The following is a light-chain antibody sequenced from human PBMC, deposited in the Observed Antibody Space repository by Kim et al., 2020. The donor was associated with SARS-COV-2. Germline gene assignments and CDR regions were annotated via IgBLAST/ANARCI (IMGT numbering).Light chain of an antibody. CDR1: QIISNY. V-gene: IGKV1-39*01. J-gene: IGKJ1*01. CDR3: QQYYDSPM. Sequence: SACVGDRVTVTCRASQIISNYLNWYQHKTGKPPKLLVYAASNLQSGVPSRFSGSRSGTDFTRTISSLQPEDLATYYCQQYYDSPMFGQGTKVDIK. CDR2: AAS.